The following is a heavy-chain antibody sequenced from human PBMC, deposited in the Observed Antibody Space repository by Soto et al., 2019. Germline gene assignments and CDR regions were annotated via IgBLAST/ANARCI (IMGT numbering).Heavy chain of an antibody. CDR1: GGSISSSNW. V-gene: IGHV4-4*02. Sequence: PSETLSLTCAVSGGSISSSNWWSWVRQPPGKGLEWIGEIYHSGSTNYNPSLKSRVTISVDRSKNQFSLKLSSVTAADTAVYYCARASTTVTTLDYWGQGTLVTVSS. J-gene: IGHJ4*02. CDR2: IYHSGST. D-gene: IGHD4-17*01. CDR3: ARASTTVTTLDY.